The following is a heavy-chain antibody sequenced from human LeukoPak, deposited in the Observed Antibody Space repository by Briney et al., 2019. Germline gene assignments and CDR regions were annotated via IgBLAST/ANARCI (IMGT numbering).Heavy chain of an antibody. D-gene: IGHD3-22*01. V-gene: IGHV3-7*01. Sequence: GGSLRLSCAASGFTFSSYWMSWVRQAPGKGLEWVANIKQDGSEKYYVDSVKGRFTISRDNAKNSLYLQMNSLRAEDTAGYYCASLPYYYDSSGYLVYWGQGTMVTVSS. J-gene: IGHJ4*02. CDR3: ASLPYYYDSSGYLVY. CDR2: IKQDGSEK. CDR1: GFTFSSYW.